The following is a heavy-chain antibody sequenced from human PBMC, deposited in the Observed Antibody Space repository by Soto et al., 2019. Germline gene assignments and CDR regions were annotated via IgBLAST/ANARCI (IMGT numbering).Heavy chain of an antibody. CDR3: AKGNMVRGRYYGMDL. D-gene: IGHD3-10*01. Sequence: GGSLRLSCAASGFTFSSYSMTWVRLAPWKGLEWVSTISTSGTKIYYADSVKGRFSISRDNSDNTVSLQMSSLRAEDTDIYYCAKGNMVRGRYYGMDLWGPGTTVTVSS. CDR1: GFTFSSYS. CDR2: ISTSGTKI. V-gene: IGHV3-23*01. J-gene: IGHJ6*02.